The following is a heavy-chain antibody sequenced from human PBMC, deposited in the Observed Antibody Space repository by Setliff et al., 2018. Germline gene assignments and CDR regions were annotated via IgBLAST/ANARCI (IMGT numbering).Heavy chain of an antibody. D-gene: IGHD2-2*01. V-gene: IGHV1-69*10. CDR1: GGTFSSYA. J-gene: IGHJ6*02. CDR3: AAEGRVGVPAANYYYYYGMDV. CDR2: IIPILGIA. Sequence: ASVKVSCKASGGTFSSYAISWVRQAPGQGLEWMGGIIPILGIANYAQKFQGRVTITADKSTSTAYMELSSLRSEDTAVYYCAAEGRVGVPAANYYYYYGMDVWGQGTTVTVSS.